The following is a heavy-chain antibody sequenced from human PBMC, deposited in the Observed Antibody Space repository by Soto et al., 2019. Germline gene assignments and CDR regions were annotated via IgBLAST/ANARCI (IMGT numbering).Heavy chain of an antibody. CDR3: AATVEATRDGENYFSYMDV. J-gene: IGHJ6*03. Sequence: QVRLQASGPGLVKPSETLSLTCTVSGGSISSYYWSWIRQPPGKGLEWIGHVYYSGSTNYDPSLKSRVTASVDTSVRQFSLKLTSLTAADTAVYYCAATVEATRDGENYFSYMDVWGTGTTVTVYS. CDR2: VYYSGST. V-gene: IGHV4-59*08. CDR1: GGSISSYY. D-gene: IGHD1-26*01.